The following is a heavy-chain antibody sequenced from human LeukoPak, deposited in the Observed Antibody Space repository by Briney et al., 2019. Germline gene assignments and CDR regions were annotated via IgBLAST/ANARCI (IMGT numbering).Heavy chain of an antibody. V-gene: IGHV4-39*01. Sequence: SETLSLTCTVSGDSISSSSYYWGFIRQPPGQGLEWIGSIYYSGSTYYNASFKTRVTISLDTSKNQFSLKLSSVTAADTAVYYCARGSVLKWVANYWGQGTLVTVSS. D-gene: IGHD2-15*01. J-gene: IGHJ4*02. CDR2: IYYSGST. CDR3: ARGSVLKWVANY. CDR1: GDSISSSSYY.